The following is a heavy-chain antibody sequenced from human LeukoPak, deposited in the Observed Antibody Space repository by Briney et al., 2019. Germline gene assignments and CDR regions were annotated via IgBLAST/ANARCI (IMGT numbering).Heavy chain of an antibody. CDR3: ARDIVVVPAAKKSGLGY. CDR1: GYTFTSYA. Sequence: ASVKVSCKASGYTFTSYAMNWVRQAPGQGLEWMGWINTNTGNPTYAQGFTGRFVFSLDTSVSTAYLQISSLKAEDTAVYYCARDIVVVPAAKKSGLGYWGQGTLVTVSS. D-gene: IGHD2-2*01. V-gene: IGHV7-4-1*02. CDR2: INTNTGNP. J-gene: IGHJ4*02.